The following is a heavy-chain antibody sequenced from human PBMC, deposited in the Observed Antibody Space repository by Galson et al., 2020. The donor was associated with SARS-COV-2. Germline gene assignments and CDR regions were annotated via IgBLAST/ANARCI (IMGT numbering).Heavy chain of an antibody. Sequence: GGSLRLSCAASGFTFSSYSMNWVRQAPGKGLEWVSYISSSSSTIYYADSVKGRFTISRDNAKNSLYLQMNSLRAEDTAVYYCAILLAYCGVDCPSGDLFDPWGQGTLVTVSS. CDR2: ISSSSSTI. V-gene: IGHV3-48*04. CDR1: GFTFSSYS. D-gene: IGHD2-21*01. J-gene: IGHJ5*02. CDR3: AILLAYCGVDCPSGDLFDP.